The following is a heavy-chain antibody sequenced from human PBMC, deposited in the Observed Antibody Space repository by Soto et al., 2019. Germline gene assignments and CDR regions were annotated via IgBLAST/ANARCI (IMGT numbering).Heavy chain of an antibody. CDR3: ARGNCDDYGDDGCDY. V-gene: IGHV4-34*01. D-gene: IGHD4-17*01. Sequence: QVQLQQWGAGLLKPSETLSLTCAVYGGSFSVYYWSWIRQPPGNGLEWIGEINHIGSTNHNPALKTRVTISGDTSKNQFSLKLSSVTAADTAVYYCARGNCDDYGDDGCDYWVQGTLVTVSS. CDR2: INHIGST. J-gene: IGHJ4*02. CDR1: GGSFSVYY.